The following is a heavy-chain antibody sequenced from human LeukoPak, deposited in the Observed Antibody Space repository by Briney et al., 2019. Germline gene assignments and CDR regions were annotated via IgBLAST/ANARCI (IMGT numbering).Heavy chain of an antibody. V-gene: IGHV5-51*01. J-gene: IGHJ4*02. Sequence: GESLKISCKVSGYSFTTYWIAWVRQMPGKGPEWMGIIYPGDSDTRYSPSFQGQVTISADKSISTAYLQWSSLKASDTAMYYCARPGPTVRYFDYWGQGTLVTVSS. CDR2: IYPGDSDT. D-gene: IGHD1-1*01. CDR3: ARPGPTVRYFDY. CDR1: GYSFTTYW.